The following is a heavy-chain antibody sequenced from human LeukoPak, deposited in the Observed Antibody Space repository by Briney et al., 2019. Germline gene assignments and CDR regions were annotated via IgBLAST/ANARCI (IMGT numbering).Heavy chain of an antibody. V-gene: IGHV3-74*01. CDR2: ISGDGTTT. J-gene: IGHJ5*02. Sequence: GGSLRLSCSASGFSFSNYFMHWVRQAPGEGLVWVSRISGDGTTTIYADSVKGRFTISRDNAKNTLYLQMNSLRAEDTAVYHCARRVDATRWFDPWGQGALVTVSS. CDR1: GFSFSNYF. CDR3: ARRVDATRWFDP. D-gene: IGHD2-15*01.